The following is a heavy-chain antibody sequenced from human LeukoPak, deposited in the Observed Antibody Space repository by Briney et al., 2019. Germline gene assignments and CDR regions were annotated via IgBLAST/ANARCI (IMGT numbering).Heavy chain of an antibody. CDR2: ISGSDNYI. D-gene: IGHD4-11*01. CDR1: GFTFSSHS. CDR3: ARDEGLPAEYFQH. J-gene: IGHJ1*01. Sequence: GGSLRLSCAASGFTFSSHSMNWVRQAPGKGLEWVSSISGSDNYIFYADSVKGRFTISRDNAKNSLFLQMDSLRAEDTAVYYCARDEGLPAEYFQHWGQGTLVTVSS. V-gene: IGHV3-21*01.